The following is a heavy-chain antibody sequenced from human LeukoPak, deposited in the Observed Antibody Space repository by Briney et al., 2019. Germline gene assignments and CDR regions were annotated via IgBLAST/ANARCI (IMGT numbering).Heavy chain of an antibody. CDR3: AKDHYVWGSYRFGPVDY. CDR1: GFTFDDYA. D-gene: IGHD3-16*02. V-gene: IGHV3-9*01. CDR2: ISWNSGSI. J-gene: IGHJ4*02. Sequence: PGGSLRLSCAASGFTFDDYAMHWVRQAPGKGLEWVSGISWNSGSIGYADSVRGRFTISRDNAKNSLYLQMNSLRAEDTALYYCAKDHYVWGSYRFGPVDYWGQGTLVTVSS.